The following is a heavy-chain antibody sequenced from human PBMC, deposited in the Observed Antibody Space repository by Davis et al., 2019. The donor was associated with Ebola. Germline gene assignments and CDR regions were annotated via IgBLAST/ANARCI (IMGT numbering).Heavy chain of an antibody. J-gene: IGHJ4*02. Sequence: GGSLRLSCAASGFTFSSYAMSWVRQAPGMGLEWVSTIGGSGAGTYYAESVKGRFTISRDNSKNTLYLQMNSLRAEDTAVYYCASREVGLHNLYWGEGTLVSVSS. CDR2: IGGSGAGT. CDR3: ASREVGLHNLY. CDR1: GFTFSSYA. D-gene: IGHD1-26*01. V-gene: IGHV3-23*01.